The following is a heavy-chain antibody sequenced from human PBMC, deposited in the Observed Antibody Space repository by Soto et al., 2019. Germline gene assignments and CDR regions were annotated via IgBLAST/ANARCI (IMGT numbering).Heavy chain of an antibody. J-gene: IGHJ4*02. CDR1: GGSVRSDSYY. D-gene: IGHD4-17*01. CDR2: IYFSGTT. V-gene: IGHV4-61*01. Sequence: QVQLQESGPRLVQPSETMSVTCSVSGGSVRSDSYYWSWIRQPPGAGLEWIGYIYFSGTTNYILSLESRVTILVDSSKNQFSLKLSSVTAADTAVYYCARSPDSGDYVDYWGQGTLVAVSS. CDR3: ARSPDSGDYVDY.